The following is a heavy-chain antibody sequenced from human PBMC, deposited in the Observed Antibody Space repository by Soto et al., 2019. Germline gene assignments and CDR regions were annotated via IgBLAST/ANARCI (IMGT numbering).Heavy chain of an antibody. Sequence: SETLSLTCAVYGGSFSGYYWSWIRQPPGKGLEWIGEINHSGSTNYNPSLKSRVTISVDTSKNQFSLKLSSVTAADTAVYYCAQNGLGCSSTSCMEDYWGQGTLVTVSS. CDR3: AQNGLGCSSTSCMEDY. D-gene: IGHD2-2*01. CDR1: GGSFSGYY. CDR2: INHSGST. V-gene: IGHV4-34*01. J-gene: IGHJ4*02.